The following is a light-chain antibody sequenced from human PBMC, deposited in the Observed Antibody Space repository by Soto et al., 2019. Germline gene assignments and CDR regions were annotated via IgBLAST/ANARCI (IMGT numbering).Light chain of an antibody. CDR1: SSNIGSNY. J-gene: IGLJ1*01. CDR2: TND. CDR3: SSWDDNLDAVV. Sequence: QSVLTQPPSASGTPGQRVTISCSGSSSNIGSNYVYWYQQLPGTAPKLLIYTNDQRPSGVPDRFSGSRSGTSASLAISGLQFEDEADYHCSSWDDNLDAVVFGAGTKLTVL. V-gene: IGLV1-47*02.